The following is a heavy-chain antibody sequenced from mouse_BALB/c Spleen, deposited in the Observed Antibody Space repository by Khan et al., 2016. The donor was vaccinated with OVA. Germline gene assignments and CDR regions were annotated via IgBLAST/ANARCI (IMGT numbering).Heavy chain of an antibody. J-gene: IGHJ2*01. V-gene: IGHV1-87*01. CDR1: GYTFTSYW. D-gene: IGHD1-1*01. CDR3: ARGGITTGYFDY. Sequence: VQLQQSGTELARPGASVKLSCKASGYTFTSYWMQWVKQRPGQGLEWIGAIYPGDGNSRYTQKFKGKATLTAAKSSSTAYMQLSSLASEDSAVYYCARGGITTGYFDYLGQGTTLTVSS. CDR2: IYPGDGNS.